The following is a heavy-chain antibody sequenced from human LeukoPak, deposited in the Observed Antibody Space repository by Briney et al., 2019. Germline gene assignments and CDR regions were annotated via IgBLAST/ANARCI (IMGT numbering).Heavy chain of an antibody. J-gene: IGHJ5*02. CDR1: GGTFSSYA. V-gene: IGHV1-69*06. CDR3: ARDRKITMVRGVRGFDP. D-gene: IGHD3-10*01. Sequence: SVKVSCKASGGTFSSYAISWVRQAPGQGLEWMGGIIPIFGTANYAQKFQGRVTITADKSTSTAYMELSSLRSDDTAVYYCARDRKITMVRGVRGFDPWGQGTLVTVPS. CDR2: IIPIFGTA.